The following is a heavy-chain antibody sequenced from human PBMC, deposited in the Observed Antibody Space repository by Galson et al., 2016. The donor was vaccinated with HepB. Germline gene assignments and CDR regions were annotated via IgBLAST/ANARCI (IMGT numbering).Heavy chain of an antibody. V-gene: IGHV3-74*01. CDR1: GFTFSSYW. J-gene: IGHJ4*02. Sequence: SLRLSCAASGFTFSSYWMHWVRQAPGEGLVWVSRIRGNGGAPSYADSVRGRFTISRDNAKNTLYLQMNSLRVEDTAVYYCARDHGGYNSMDYWGQGTLVSVSS. CDR3: ARDHGGYNSMDY. D-gene: IGHD5-24*01. CDR2: IRGNGGAP.